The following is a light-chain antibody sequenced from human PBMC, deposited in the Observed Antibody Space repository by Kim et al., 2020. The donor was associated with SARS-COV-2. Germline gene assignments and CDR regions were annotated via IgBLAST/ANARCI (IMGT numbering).Light chain of an antibody. CDR1: KLGDKY. CDR2: QDT. CDR3: QGWGSSTAI. Sequence: SYELTQPPSVSVSPGQTASITCSGDKLGDKYTYWYQQKPGQSPVLVIYQDTKRPSGIPERFSGSNSGNTATLTISGTQAMDEADYYCQGWGSSTAIFGGGTQLTVL. J-gene: IGLJ2*01. V-gene: IGLV3-1*01.